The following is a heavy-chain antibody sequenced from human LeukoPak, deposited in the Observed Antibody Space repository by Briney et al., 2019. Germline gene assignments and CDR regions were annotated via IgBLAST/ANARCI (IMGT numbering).Heavy chain of an antibody. V-gene: IGHV3-7*01. CDR2: IKQDGSEK. D-gene: IGHD3-3*01. J-gene: IGHJ6*03. CDR1: GFTFSSYS. CDR3: ARDRIDTIFGVVGNYMDV. Sequence: PGGSLRLSCAASGFTFSSYSMNWVRQAPGKGLEWVANIKQDGSEKYYVDSVKGRFTISRDNAKNSLYLQMNSLRAEDTAVYYCARDRIDTIFGVVGNYMDVWGKGTTVTVSS.